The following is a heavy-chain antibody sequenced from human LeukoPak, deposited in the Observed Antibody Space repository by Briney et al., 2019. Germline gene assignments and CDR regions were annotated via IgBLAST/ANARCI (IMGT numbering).Heavy chain of an antibody. CDR1: EFTFSSYA. D-gene: IGHD6-13*01. CDR2: IRYDGSTK. V-gene: IGHV3-30*02. Sequence: GGSLRLSCAASEFTFSSYAMHWVRQAPGKGLEWVAFIRYDGSTKYYTDSVKGRFTISRDNSKNTLYLQMSSLRAEDTAVYFCARGAYSSSWLNFDYWGQGTLVTVSS. CDR3: ARGAYSSSWLNFDY. J-gene: IGHJ4*02.